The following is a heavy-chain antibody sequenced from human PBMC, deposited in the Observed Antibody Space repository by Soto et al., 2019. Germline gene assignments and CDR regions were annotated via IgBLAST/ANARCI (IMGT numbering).Heavy chain of an antibody. Sequence: GGSLRLSCAASGFTFSNYWMNWVRQAPGKGLEWVANIKQDGSEKYFVDSVKGRFTISRDNAKNSLYLQMNSLRAEDTAAYYCARDLGRTAAGYYYYYAMDVWGQGTTVTVSS. D-gene: IGHD2-2*01. J-gene: IGHJ6*02. CDR2: IKQDGSEK. CDR3: ARDLGRTAAGYYYYYAMDV. V-gene: IGHV3-7*01. CDR1: GFTFSNYW.